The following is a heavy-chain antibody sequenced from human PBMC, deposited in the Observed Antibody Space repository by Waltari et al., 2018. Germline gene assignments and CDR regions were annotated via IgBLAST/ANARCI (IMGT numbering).Heavy chain of an antibody. D-gene: IGHD3-10*01. CDR3: ARVGDYHGSGRFGLDV. CDR1: DGSFSGYF. CDR2: INRDGSN. Sequence: QVQLQQWGAGLLKPSETLSRTCAVYDGSFSGYFWSWIRQSPGKGLEWIGQINRDGSNIYNPSLKSRVAMSVDTLKSQISLRLTSVTAADAAVYYCARVGDYHGSGRFGLDVWGQGTRVTVSS. J-gene: IGHJ6*02. V-gene: IGHV4-34*01.